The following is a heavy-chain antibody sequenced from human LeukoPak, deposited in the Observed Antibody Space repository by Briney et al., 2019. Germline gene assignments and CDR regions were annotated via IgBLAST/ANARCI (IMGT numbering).Heavy chain of an antibody. CDR1: GFTFSSYW. V-gene: IGHV3-74*01. CDR2: INTDGSST. Sequence: PGGSLRLSCAASGFTFSSYWMHWVRQAPGKGLVWVSRINTDGSSTNYADSVKGRFTISRDNAKNTLYLQMNSLRDEDTAVYFCARDPSAWRQPIDSWGQGTLVTVSS. CDR3: ARDPSAWRQPIDS. D-gene: IGHD3-3*01. J-gene: IGHJ4*02.